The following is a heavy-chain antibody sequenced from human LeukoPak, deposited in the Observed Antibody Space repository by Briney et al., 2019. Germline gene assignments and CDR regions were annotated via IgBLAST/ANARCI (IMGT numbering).Heavy chain of an antibody. CDR3: AKEGRYSGSPGDY. J-gene: IGHJ4*02. V-gene: IGHV3-30*02. CDR2: IRYDGSNK. Sequence: GGSLRLSCAASGFTFSSYGMHWVRQAPGKGLEWVAFIRYDGSNKYYADSVKGRFTISRDNSKNTLYLQMNSLRAEDTAVYYCAKEGRYSGSPGDYWGQGTLVTVSS. CDR1: GFTFSSYG. D-gene: IGHD1-26*01.